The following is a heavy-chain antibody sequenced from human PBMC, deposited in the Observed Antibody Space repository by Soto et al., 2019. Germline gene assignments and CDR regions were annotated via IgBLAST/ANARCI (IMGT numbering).Heavy chain of an antibody. Sequence: SETLCLTYSVSAGSISSGGDYWSWIRQHPGKGLEWIGEINHSGSTNYNPSLKSLVTISVYTCTNPFSLKLSYVTAADTAVYYCGRGVAPPYHYDSSGYTTCYDPGGQGTTVTGSS. J-gene: IGHJ5*02. CDR2: INHSGST. CDR1: AGSISSGGDY. V-gene: IGHV4-39*07. D-gene: IGHD3-22*01. CDR3: GRGVAPPYHYDSSGYTTCYDP.